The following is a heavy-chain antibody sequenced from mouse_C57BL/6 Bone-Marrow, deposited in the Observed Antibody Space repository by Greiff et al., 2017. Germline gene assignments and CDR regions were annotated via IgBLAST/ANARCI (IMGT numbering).Heavy chain of an antibody. D-gene: IGHD1-1*01. CDR1: GFTFTDYY. V-gene: IGHV7-3*01. J-gene: IGHJ3*01. CDR2: IRNKANGYTT. CDR3: ARWDGSRAY. Sequence: EVKLVESGGGLVQPGGSLSLSCAASGFTFTDYYMSWVRQPPGKALEWLGFIRNKANGYTTEYSASVKGRFTISRDNSQSILYLQMNALRAEDSATYYCARWDGSRAYWGQGTLVTVSA.